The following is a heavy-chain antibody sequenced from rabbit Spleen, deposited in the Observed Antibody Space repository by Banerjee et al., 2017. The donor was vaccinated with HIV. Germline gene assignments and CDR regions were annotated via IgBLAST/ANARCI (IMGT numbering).Heavy chain of an antibody. J-gene: IGHJ4*01. CDR2: IDGGDNDNS. CDR1: GFTISSDYW. V-gene: IGHV1S40*01. CDR3: ARGLTL. Sequence: QSLEESRGGLVQPGASLTLTCTASGFTISSDYWICWVRQAPGKGLEWIACIDGGDNDNSYYASWAKGRFTISKTASTTVTLQMTSLTAADTATYFCARGLTLWGPGTLVTVS.